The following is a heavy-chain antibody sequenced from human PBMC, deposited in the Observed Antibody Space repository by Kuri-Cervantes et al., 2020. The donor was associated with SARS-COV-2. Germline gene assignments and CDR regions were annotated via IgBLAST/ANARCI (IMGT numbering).Heavy chain of an antibody. V-gene: IGHV1-2*02. CDR1: GYTFTGYY. CDR3: ARYLDWERGIGD. CDR2: INPNSGGT. D-gene: IGHD3-9*01. J-gene: IGHJ4*02. Sequence: ASVKVSCKASGYTFTGYYMHWVRQAPGQGLEWMGWINPNSGGTNYAQKFQGRVTMTRDTSISTAYMELSSLTSEDTAVYYCARYLDWERGIGDWGQGTQVTVSS.